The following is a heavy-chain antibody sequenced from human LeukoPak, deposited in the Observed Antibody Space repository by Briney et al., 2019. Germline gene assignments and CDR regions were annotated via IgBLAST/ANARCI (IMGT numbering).Heavy chain of an antibody. D-gene: IGHD5-18*01. CDR3: ARDADLQLLGY. J-gene: IGHJ4*02. CDR1: GGSVSSGSYY. CDR2: IYYSGST. Sequence: SETLSLTCTVSGGSVSSGSYYWSWIRQPPGKGLEWIGYIYYSGSTNYNPSLKSRVTISVDTSKNQFSLKLSSVTAADTAVYYCARDADLQLLGYWSQGTLVTVSS. V-gene: IGHV4-61*01.